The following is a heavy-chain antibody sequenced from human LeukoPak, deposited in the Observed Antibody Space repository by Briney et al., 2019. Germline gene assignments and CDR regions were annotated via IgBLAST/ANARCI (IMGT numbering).Heavy chain of an antibody. D-gene: IGHD6-19*01. Sequence: PGRSLRLSCAAPGFTFSSYGMHWVRQAPGKGLEWVAVISYDGSNKYYADSVKGRFTISRDNSKNTLYLQMNSLRAEDTAVYYCAKDHGRWLVPEGVDYWGQGTLVTVSS. CDR3: AKDHGRWLVPEGVDY. CDR2: ISYDGSNK. V-gene: IGHV3-30*18. J-gene: IGHJ4*02. CDR1: GFTFSSYG.